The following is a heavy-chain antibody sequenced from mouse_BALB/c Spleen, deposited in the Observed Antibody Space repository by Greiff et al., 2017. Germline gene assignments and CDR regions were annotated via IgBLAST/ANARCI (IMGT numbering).Heavy chain of an antibody. V-gene: IGHV1-54*03. Sequence: QVQLQQSGAELVRPGTSVKVSCKASGYAFTNYLIEWVKQRPGQGLEWIGVINPGSGGTNYNEKFKGKATLTADKSSSTAYMQLSSLTSDDSAVYFCARGGSSYYWYFDVWGAGTTVTVSS. CDR3: ARGGSSYYWYFDV. CDR2: INPGSGGT. CDR1: GYAFTNYL. J-gene: IGHJ1*01. D-gene: IGHD1-1*01.